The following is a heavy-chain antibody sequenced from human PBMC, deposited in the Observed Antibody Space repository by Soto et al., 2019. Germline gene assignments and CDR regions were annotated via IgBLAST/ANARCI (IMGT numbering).Heavy chain of an antibody. CDR2: ISAYNVNT. CDR1: GYTFTSYG. J-gene: IGHJ5*02. D-gene: IGHD3-16*02. V-gene: IGHV1-18*04. CDR3: ARDLGYDYVWGSYRYCWFDP. Sequence: QVQLVQSGAEVKKPGASVKVSCKASGYTFTSYGISWVRQAPGQGLDWMGWISAYNVNTNYAQKLQGRVTMTTDTSTSTAYMEMRSLRSEDTAVYYCARDLGYDYVWGSYRYCWFDPWGQGTLVTVSS.